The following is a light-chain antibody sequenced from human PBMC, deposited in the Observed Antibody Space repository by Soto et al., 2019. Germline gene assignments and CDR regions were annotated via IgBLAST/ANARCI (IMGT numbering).Light chain of an antibody. Sequence: EIVLTQSPGTLSLSPGERATLSCRASQSVSSSYLAWSQQKPGQAPRLLIYGASSRSTGIPDRFSGSGSVTDFTLTISRLEPEDFAVDYCQQYGSSPPALTFGGGTKVESK. J-gene: IGKJ4*01. CDR1: QSVSSSY. CDR2: GAS. CDR3: QQYGSSPPALT. V-gene: IGKV3-20*01.